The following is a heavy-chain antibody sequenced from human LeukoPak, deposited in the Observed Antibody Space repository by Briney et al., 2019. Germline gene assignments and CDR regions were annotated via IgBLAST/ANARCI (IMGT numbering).Heavy chain of an antibody. D-gene: IGHD2-2*02. CDR2: ISYDGSNK. J-gene: IGHJ4*02. CDR1: GFTFSSYG. V-gene: IGHV3-30*18. CDR3: AKDSDTPFDY. Sequence: PGGSLRLSCAASGFTFSSYGMHWVRQAPGKGLEWVAVISYDGSNKYYADSVKGRFTISRDNSKNTLYLQMNSLRAEDTAVYYCAKDSDTPFDYWGQGTLVTVSS.